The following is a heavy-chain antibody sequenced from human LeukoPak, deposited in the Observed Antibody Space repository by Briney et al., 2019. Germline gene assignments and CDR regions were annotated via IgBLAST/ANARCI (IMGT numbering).Heavy chain of an antibody. D-gene: IGHD1-26*01. CDR1: GGSISSYY. CDR2: IYYSGGT. V-gene: IGHV4-59*08. J-gene: IGHJ4*02. Sequence: SETLSLTCTVSGGSISSYYWSWIRQPPGKGLEWIGYIYYSGGTKYNPSLKSRVTISVDTSKNQFSLKVTSVTAADTAVYYCPRHFTSGSLPSGFDSWGQGSLVTVSS. CDR3: PRHFTSGSLPSGFDS.